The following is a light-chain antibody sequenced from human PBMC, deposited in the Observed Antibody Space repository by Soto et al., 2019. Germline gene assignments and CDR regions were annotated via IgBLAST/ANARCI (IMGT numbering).Light chain of an antibody. J-gene: IGLJ1*01. CDR3: SSYAGSNNYV. Sequence: QSALTQPPSASGSPGQSVTISCIGTRSDVGGYNYVSWYHQHPGKAPKLMIYEVSRRPSGVPDRFSGSKSGNTASLTVSGLQAEDEADYYCSSYAGSNNYVFGTGTKLTVL. CDR1: RSDVGGYNY. V-gene: IGLV2-8*01. CDR2: EVS.